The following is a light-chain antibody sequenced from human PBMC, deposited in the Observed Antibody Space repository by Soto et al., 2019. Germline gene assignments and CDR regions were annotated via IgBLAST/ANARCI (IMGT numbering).Light chain of an antibody. Sequence: QSALTQPASVSGSPGQSITISCTGTSSDFGNYNLVSWYQQHPGKVPKLILFEVNKRPSGVSGRFSGSKSGNTASLTISGXXXXXXXXYYCCSFTSSNTHVFGTGTKVTVL. CDR3: CSFTSSNTHV. CDR1: SSDFGNYNL. CDR2: EVN. V-gene: IGLV2-23*02. J-gene: IGLJ1*01.